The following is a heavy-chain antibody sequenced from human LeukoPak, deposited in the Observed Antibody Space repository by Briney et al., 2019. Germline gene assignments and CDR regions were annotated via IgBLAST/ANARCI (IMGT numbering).Heavy chain of an antibody. CDR1: GGSISSTSYY. CDR2: IYISGCI. Sequence: TPSETLSLTCSVSGGSISSTSYYWSWVRQPAGKGLEWIGRIYISGCIDYNPSLKSPITISLDTPKNQFSLKLNSVTAADTAVYYCTRTSITMMGYYFDYWGQGTLVTVSS. V-gene: IGHV4-61*02. D-gene: IGHD3-22*01. J-gene: IGHJ4*02. CDR3: TRTSITMMGYYFDY.